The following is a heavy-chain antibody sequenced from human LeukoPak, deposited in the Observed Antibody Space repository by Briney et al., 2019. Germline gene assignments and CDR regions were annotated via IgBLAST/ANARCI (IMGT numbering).Heavy chain of an antibody. V-gene: IGHV3-23*01. Sequence: GGSLRLSCAASGFTFSSYAMSWVRQAPGKGLEWVAAINGSGGRTYYADSVKGRFTISRDNSKNTLYLQMNSLRAEDTAVYYCAKGHGYSSSWSQGYFDYWGQGTLVTVSS. D-gene: IGHD6-13*01. CDR1: GFTFSSYA. CDR3: AKGHGYSSSWSQGYFDY. CDR2: INGSGGRT. J-gene: IGHJ4*02.